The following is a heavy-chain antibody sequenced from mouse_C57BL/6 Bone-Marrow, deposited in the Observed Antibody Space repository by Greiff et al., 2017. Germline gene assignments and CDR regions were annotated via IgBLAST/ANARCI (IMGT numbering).Heavy chain of an antibody. CDR2: ISSGGDYI. CDR3: TRETTGGYFDV. CDR1: GFTFSSYA. J-gene: IGHJ1*03. V-gene: IGHV5-9-1*02. D-gene: IGHD2-12*01. Sequence: EVKLVESGEGLVKPGGSLKLSCAASGFTFSSYAMSWVRQTPEKRLEWVAYISSGGDYIYYADTVKGRFTISRDNARNTLYLQMSSRKSEDTAMYYCTRETTGGYFDVWGTGTTVTVSS.